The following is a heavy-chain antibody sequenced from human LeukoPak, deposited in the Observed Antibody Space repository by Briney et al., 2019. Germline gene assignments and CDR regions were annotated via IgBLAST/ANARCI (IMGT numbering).Heavy chain of an antibody. Sequence: GGSLRLSCAASGFTFSSYAVSWVRQAPGKGLEWVSSISGSGGSTYSADSVKGRFTISRDNSKNTLYLQMNSLRAEDTALYYCTRDRSRAEDDWGQGTLVTVSS. J-gene: IGHJ4*02. CDR3: TRDRSRAEDD. CDR2: ISGSGGST. D-gene: IGHD1-14*01. CDR1: GFTFSSYA. V-gene: IGHV3-23*01.